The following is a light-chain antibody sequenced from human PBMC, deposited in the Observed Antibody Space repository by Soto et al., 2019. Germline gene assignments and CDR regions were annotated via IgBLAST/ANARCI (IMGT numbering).Light chain of an antibody. V-gene: IGKV1-39*01. CDR3: QESYTALWGT. Sequence: DIPMTQSPSSLSASVGDRVTITCRASQSISNSLNWYQKKLGKAPKVLIYGASTLQSGVPSRFSGSGSGTDFTLTISSLQPEDFATYYCQESYTALWGTFGEGTKVEL. CDR1: QSISNS. J-gene: IGKJ4*02. CDR2: GAS.